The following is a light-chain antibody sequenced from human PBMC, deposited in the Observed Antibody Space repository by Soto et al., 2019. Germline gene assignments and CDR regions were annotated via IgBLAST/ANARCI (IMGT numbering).Light chain of an antibody. CDR3: QQYNNFPT. J-gene: IGKJ1*01. Sequence: EIVMTQSPATLSVSPGERATLSCRASQSVSSNLAWYQQKPGQAHRLLIYGASTRATGIPARFSGSGSGTEFTLTISSLQSEDFAVYYCQQYNNFPTFGQGTKVEIK. CDR2: GAS. V-gene: IGKV3-15*01. CDR1: QSVSSN.